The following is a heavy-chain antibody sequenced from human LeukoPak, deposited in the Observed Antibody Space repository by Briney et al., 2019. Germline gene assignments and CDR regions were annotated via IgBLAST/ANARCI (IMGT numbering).Heavy chain of an antibody. V-gene: IGHV5-51*01. Sequence: GESLKISCKGSGYSFTTYWIGWVRQMPGKGLEWMGIIHPGDSDTRYSPSFQGQVTISADKSISTAYLQWSSLKASDTAMYYCAKTYYYGSGSYYYFDYWGQGTLVTVSS. J-gene: IGHJ4*02. D-gene: IGHD3-10*01. CDR3: AKTYYYGSGSYYYFDY. CDR2: IHPGDSDT. CDR1: GYSFTTYW.